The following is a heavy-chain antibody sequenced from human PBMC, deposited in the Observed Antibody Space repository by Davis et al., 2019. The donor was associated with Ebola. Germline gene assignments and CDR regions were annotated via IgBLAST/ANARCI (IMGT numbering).Heavy chain of an antibody. CDR3: ARRAGLQYYYGMDV. CDR1: GGSIDSGGYY. J-gene: IGHJ6*04. Sequence: SETLSLTCTVSGGSIDSGGYYWSWIRQRPGKGLEWIGYIFYSGSTYYNPSLKSRVTISVDTSKNQFSLSLRSVTAADTALYYCARRAGLQYYYGMDVWGKGTTVTVSS. V-gene: IGHV4-31*03. D-gene: IGHD5-18*01. CDR2: IFYSGST.